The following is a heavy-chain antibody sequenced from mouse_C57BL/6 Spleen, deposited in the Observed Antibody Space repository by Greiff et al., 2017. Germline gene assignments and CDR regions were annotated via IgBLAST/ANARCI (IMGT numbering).Heavy chain of an antibody. J-gene: IGHJ3*01. CDR2: ISDGGSYT. Sequence: EVKLMESGGGLVKPGGSLKLSCAASGFTFSSYAMSWVRQTPEKRLEWVATISDGGSYTYYPDNVKGRFTISRDNAKNNLYLQMSHLKSDDTAMYYCAREAYYYGSFAYWGQGTLVTVSA. D-gene: IGHD1-1*01. CDR1: GFTFSSYA. V-gene: IGHV5-4*01. CDR3: AREAYYYGSFAY.